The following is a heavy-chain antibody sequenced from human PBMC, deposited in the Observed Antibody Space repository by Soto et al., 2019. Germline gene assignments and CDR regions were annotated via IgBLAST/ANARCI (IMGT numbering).Heavy chain of an antibody. V-gene: IGHV3-11*01. D-gene: IGHD5-18*01. CDR1: RLTFSDYY. CDR3: VARIQLWNRVDF. CDR2: ISSSGTTI. Sequence: GGSLRLSCAASRLTFSDYYMSWIRQAPGKGLEWLSHISSSGTTIHYADSVKGRFTISRDNAKKSLFLQMNSLRAEDTAVYYCVARIQLWNRVDFWGQGTLVTVSS. J-gene: IGHJ4*02.